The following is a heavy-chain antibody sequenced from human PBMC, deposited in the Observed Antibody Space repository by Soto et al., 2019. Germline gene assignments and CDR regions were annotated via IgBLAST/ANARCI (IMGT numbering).Heavy chain of an antibody. CDR1: GFTFSSFA. CDR3: AGPGYSSQDY. V-gene: IGHV3-23*01. CDR2: ISGSGDGT. J-gene: IGHJ4*02. Sequence: GGSLRLSCAASGFTFSSFALSWVRQAPGKGLEWVSAISGSGDGTDYAASVKGRFTISRDNSKNTLYLQMNSLRAEDTAVYYCAGPGYSSQDYWGQGALVTV. D-gene: IGHD5-18*01.